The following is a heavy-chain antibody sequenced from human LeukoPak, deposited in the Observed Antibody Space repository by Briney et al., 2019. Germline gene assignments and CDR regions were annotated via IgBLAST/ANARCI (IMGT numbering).Heavy chain of an antibody. V-gene: IGHV1-8*01. D-gene: IGHD2-2*01. CDR1: GYTFTSYD. Sequence: ASVKVSCKASGYTFTSYDINWVRQATGQGLEWMGWMNPNSGNTGYAQKFQGRVTMTRNTSISTAYMELSSLRSEDTAVYYCARGRRWLSQLPRNWFDPWGQGTLVTVS. CDR2: MNPNSGNT. J-gene: IGHJ5*02. CDR3: ARGRRWLSQLPRNWFDP.